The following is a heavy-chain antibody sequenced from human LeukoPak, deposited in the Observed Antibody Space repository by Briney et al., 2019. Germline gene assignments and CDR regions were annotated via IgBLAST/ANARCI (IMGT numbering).Heavy chain of an antibody. V-gene: IGHV3-21*01. CDR1: GFTFSSYS. Sequence: GGSLRLSCAASGFTFSSYSMSWVRQAPGKGLEWVSSISSSSSYIYYADSVKGRFTISRDNAKNSLYLQMNSLRAEDTAVYYCASTSSSWGYYFDYWGQGTLVTVSS. CDR2: ISSSSSYI. D-gene: IGHD6-13*01. CDR3: ASTSSSWGYYFDY. J-gene: IGHJ4*02.